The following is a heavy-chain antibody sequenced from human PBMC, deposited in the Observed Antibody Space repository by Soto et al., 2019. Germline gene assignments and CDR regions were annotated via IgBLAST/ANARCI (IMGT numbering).Heavy chain of an antibody. V-gene: IGHV2-70*01. CDR2: IDWDDDK. CDR3: ARIPPWGVGATTHYYGMDV. Sequence: SGPTLVNPTQTLTLTCTFSGFSLSTSGMCVSWIRQPPGKALEWLALIDWDDDKYYSTSLKTRLTISKDTSKNQVVLTMTNMDPVDTATYSCARIPPWGVGATTHYYGMDVWGQGTTVTVSS. CDR1: GFSLSTSGMC. J-gene: IGHJ6*02. D-gene: IGHD1-26*01.